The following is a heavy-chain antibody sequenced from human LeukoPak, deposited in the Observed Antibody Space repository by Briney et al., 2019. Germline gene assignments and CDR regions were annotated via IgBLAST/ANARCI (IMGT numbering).Heavy chain of an antibody. CDR2: ISGSGGST. D-gene: IGHD3-10*01. Sequence: PWGALILSCAASGFTFSSYAMSWVRRAPGKGLEWVSAISGSGGSTYYADSVKGRFTISRDNSKNTLYLQMNSLRAEDTAVYYCARESYYYGSGSYLFDYWGQGTLVTVSS. J-gene: IGHJ4*02. CDR3: ARESYYYGSGSYLFDY. CDR1: GFTFSSYA. V-gene: IGHV3-23*01.